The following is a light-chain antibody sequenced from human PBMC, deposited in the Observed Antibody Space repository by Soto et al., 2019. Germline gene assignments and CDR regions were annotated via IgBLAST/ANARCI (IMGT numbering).Light chain of an antibody. CDR2: DES. CDR1: QRVSSS. CDR3: QQCSNWPIT. V-gene: IGKV3-11*02. J-gene: IGKJ5*01. Sequence: ELVLTQSPATLPLSPGERATLSCRASQRVSSSLAWYQQKPGQAPRLLICDESDRATGIPARFSGRGSGREFTLPSCNLEPEEYAVYYCQQCSNWPITFGQGTRLEIQ.